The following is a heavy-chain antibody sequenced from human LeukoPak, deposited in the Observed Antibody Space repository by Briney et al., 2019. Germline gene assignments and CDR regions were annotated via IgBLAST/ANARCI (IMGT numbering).Heavy chain of an antibody. J-gene: IGHJ3*02. CDR2: ISGTGGST. CDR3: ARGEEWLLHAFDI. Sequence: PGGSLRLSCAVSGITLSNYGMSWVRQAPGKGLEWAAGISGTGGSTNYADSVKGRFTISRDNSKNTLYLQMNSLRAEDTAVYYCARGEEWLLHAFDIWGQGTMVTVSS. CDR1: GITLSNYG. D-gene: IGHD3-3*01. V-gene: IGHV3-23*01.